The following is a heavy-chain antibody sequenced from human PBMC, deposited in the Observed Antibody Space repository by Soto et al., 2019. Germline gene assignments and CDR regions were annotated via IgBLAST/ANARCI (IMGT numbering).Heavy chain of an antibody. CDR1: GFPFGNYA. Sequence: HPGGSLRLSCTASGFPFGNYAMYWVRQAPGKGLEWVSGISGGGDGTNYADSVKGRFTVSRDTSKNTLYLQMNSLRADDTAVFYCAKALQYSSSRDYFYYGMDVWGQGTTVTVSS. V-gene: IGHV3-23*01. CDR2: ISGGGDGT. D-gene: IGHD6-6*01. CDR3: AKALQYSSSRDYFYYGMDV. J-gene: IGHJ6*02.